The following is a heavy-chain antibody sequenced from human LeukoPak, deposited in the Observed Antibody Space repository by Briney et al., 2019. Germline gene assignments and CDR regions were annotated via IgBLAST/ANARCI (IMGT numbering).Heavy chain of an antibody. Sequence: SVKVSCKASGGTFSSYAISWVRQAPGQGLEWMGRIIPILGIANYAQKFQGRVTITADKSTSTAYMELSSLRSEDTAVYYCARDQPEGPGDYWGQGTLVTVSS. J-gene: IGHJ4*02. V-gene: IGHV1-69*04. CDR2: IIPILGIA. D-gene: IGHD1-14*01. CDR3: ARDQPEGPGDY. CDR1: GGTFSSYA.